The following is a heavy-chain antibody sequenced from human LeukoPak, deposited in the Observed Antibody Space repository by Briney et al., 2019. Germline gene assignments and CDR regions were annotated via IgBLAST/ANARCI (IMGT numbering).Heavy chain of an antibody. J-gene: IGHJ4*02. CDR1: GYTFTSYY. CDR2: INPSGGST. CDR3: ARDVNREYSGSYHFDY. V-gene: IGHV1-46*01. D-gene: IGHD1-26*01. Sequence: ASVKVSCMASGYTFTSYYMHWVRQAPGQGLEWMGIINPSGGSTSYAQKFQGRVTMTRDTSTSTVYMELSSLRSEDTAVYYCARDVNREYSGSYHFDYWGQGTLVTVSS.